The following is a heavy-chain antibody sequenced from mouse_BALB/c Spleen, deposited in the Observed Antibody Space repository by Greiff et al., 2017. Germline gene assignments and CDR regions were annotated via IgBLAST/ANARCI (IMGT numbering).Heavy chain of an antibody. CDR1: GFTFSSFG. J-gene: IGHJ4*01. CDR2: ISSGSSTI. CDR3: ARIAGGYYYAMDY. Sequence: EVKVVESGGGLVQPGGSRKLSCAASGFTFSSFGMHWVRQAPEKGLEWVAYISSGSSTIYYADTVKGRFTISRDNPKNTLFLQMTSLRSEDTAMYYCARIAGGYYYAMDYWGQGTSVTVSS. V-gene: IGHV5-17*02.